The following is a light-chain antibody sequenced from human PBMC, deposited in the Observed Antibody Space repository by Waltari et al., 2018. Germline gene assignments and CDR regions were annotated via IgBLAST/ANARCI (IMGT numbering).Light chain of an antibody. CDR3: QQLETYPIT. CDR1: QDISKS. Sequence: IQLTQSPSSLSASVGDRVTITCRAGQDISKSLAWYQQKPGKAPKLLIYAASSLQGGVPSRFSGSGSGTDFALTISSLRPEDSATYYCQQLETYPITFGQGTRLEIK. CDR2: AAS. J-gene: IGKJ5*01. V-gene: IGKV1-9*01.